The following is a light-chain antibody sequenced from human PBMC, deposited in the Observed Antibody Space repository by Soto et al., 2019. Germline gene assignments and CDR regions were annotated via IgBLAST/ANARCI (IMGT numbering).Light chain of an antibody. CDR3: SSYTSSDTLYV. CDR1: SSNIGNNY. J-gene: IGLJ1*01. V-gene: IGLV1-51*01. Sequence: QCVLTQPPSVSAAPGQKVTISCSGSSSNIGNNYVSWYQQLPGTAPKLLIYDNNKRPSGIPDRFSGSKSGTSATLGITGLQTGDEADYFCSSYTSSDTLYVFGSGTKLTVL. CDR2: DNN.